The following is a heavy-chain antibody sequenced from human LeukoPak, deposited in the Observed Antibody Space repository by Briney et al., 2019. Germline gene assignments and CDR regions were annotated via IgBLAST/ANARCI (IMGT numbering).Heavy chain of an antibody. CDR2: IYTSGST. Sequence: PSETLSLTCTVSGGSISSYHWSWIRQPPGKGLEWIGYIYTSGSTNYNPSLKSRVTISVDTSKNQFSLKLSSVTAADTAVYYCARTMVYAILGEEGAFDIWGQGTMVTVSS. J-gene: IGHJ3*02. D-gene: IGHD2-8*01. CDR1: GGSISSYH. V-gene: IGHV4-4*09. CDR3: ARTMVYAILGEEGAFDI.